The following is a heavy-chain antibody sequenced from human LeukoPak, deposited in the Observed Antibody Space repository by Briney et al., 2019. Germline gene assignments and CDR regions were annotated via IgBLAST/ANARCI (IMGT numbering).Heavy chain of an antibody. V-gene: IGHV4-34*01. CDR1: GGSFSGYY. J-gene: IGHJ4*02. D-gene: IGHD6-13*01. Sequence: SETLSLTCAVYGGSFSGYYWSWIRQPPGKGLEWIGEINQSGSTNYNPSLRSRVTISIDTSKNQFSLKLSSVTAADTAVYYCASSGYSSSWSQPYYFDYWGQGTLVTVSS. CDR2: INQSGST. CDR3: ASSGYSSSWSQPYYFDY.